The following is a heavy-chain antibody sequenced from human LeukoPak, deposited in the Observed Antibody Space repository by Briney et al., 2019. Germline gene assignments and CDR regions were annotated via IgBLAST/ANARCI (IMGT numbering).Heavy chain of an antibody. V-gene: IGHV3-30*03. Sequence: GGSLRPSCVVSGFTLSSHGMHWVRQAPGKGLEWVAVISYGGGKKSYADSVRGRFTISRDNSKNTLYLQMDSLRVEDTAIYYCARDRAWDYLDSWDQGPLVTVSS. CDR1: GFTLSSHG. J-gene: IGHJ4*02. CDR2: ISYGGGKK. D-gene: IGHD1-26*01. CDR3: ARDRAWDYLDS.